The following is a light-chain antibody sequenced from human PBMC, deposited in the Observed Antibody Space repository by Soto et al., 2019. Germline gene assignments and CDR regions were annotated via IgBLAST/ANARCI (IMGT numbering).Light chain of an antibody. V-gene: IGKV3-15*01. CDR3: QQLNSYPPYT. Sequence: EVVLTQSPATLSVSPGDRATLSCRASQSVSRNLAWYQQKPGQAPRLLIYGASTRATGVPARFSGSGSATEFTLSISSLQPEDFATYYCQQLNSYPPYTFGQGTKLEIK. CDR2: GAS. CDR1: QSVSRN. J-gene: IGKJ2*01.